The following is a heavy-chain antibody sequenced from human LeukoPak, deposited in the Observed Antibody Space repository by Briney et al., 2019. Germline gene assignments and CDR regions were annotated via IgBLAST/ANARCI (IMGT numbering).Heavy chain of an antibody. Sequence: SETLSLTCTDSGGSISSYYWSWIRQPPGKRLEWVGYIYYSGSTNYNPYPKSRVTISVDTSKNQFSLKLSSVTAADTAVYYCARDVVTYYYDSSGYPLSYYYYYMDVWGKGTAVTVSS. CDR2: IYYSGST. D-gene: IGHD3-22*01. CDR3: ARDVVTYYYDSSGYPLSYYYYYMDV. V-gene: IGHV4-59*01. CDR1: GGSISSYY. J-gene: IGHJ6*03.